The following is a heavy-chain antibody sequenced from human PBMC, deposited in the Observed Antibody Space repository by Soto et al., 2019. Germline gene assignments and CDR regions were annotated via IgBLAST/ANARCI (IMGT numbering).Heavy chain of an antibody. CDR3: AREVVPVYYMDV. CDR1: GFTFSDYY. D-gene: IGHD2-2*01. J-gene: IGHJ6*03. V-gene: IGHV3-11*01. Sequence: QVQLVESGGGLVKPGGSLRLSCAASGFTFSDYYMSWIRQAPGKGLEWVSFISTSGRTIYYADSVKGRLTISRDNAKNSLYLQMNSLRADDTAVYYCAREVVPVYYMDVWGKGTTVTVSS. CDR2: ISTSGRTI.